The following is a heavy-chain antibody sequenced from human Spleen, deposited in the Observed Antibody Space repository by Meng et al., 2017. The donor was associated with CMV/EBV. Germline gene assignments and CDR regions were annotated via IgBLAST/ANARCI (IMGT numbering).Heavy chain of an antibody. CDR1: GGSISSSSYY. Sequence: SETLSLTCTVSGGSISSSSYYWGWIRQPPGKGLEWIGSIYYSGSTYYNPSLKSRVTISVDTSKNQFSLKLSSVTAADTAVYYCARGSKTIFGVVIDYGMDVWGQGTTVTVSS. J-gene: IGHJ6*02. V-gene: IGHV4-39*07. CDR3: ARGSKTIFGVVIDYGMDV. CDR2: IYYSGST. D-gene: IGHD3-3*01.